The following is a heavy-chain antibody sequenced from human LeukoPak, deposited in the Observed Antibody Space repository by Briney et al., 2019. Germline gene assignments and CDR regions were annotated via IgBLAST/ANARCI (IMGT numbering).Heavy chain of an antibody. CDR2: ISGGGVTT. J-gene: IGHJ4*02. D-gene: IGHD3/OR15-3a*01. Sequence: GASLRLSCAAPGFTFTSYAMSWVRQAPGKGLEWVSTISGGGVTTYYADSVKGRFTISRDNSKNTVYLQMNSLRAEDTAIYYCATPWTAVATFHRLDYWGQGTLVTVSS. CDR3: ATPWTAVATFHRLDY. V-gene: IGHV3-23*01. CDR1: GFTFTSYA.